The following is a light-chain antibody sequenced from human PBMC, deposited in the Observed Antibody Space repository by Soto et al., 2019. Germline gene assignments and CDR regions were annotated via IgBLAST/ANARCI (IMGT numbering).Light chain of an antibody. CDR3: SSYTSSSTLV. CDR2: EVS. Sequence: QSASVSGSPGQSITISCTGTSSDVGGYNYVSWYQQHPGKAPKLIIYEVSNRPSGVSNRFSGSKSGNTASLTISGLQAEDEADYYCSSYTSSSTLVFGGGTKVTVL. CDR1: SSDVGGYNY. V-gene: IGLV2-14*01. J-gene: IGLJ2*01.